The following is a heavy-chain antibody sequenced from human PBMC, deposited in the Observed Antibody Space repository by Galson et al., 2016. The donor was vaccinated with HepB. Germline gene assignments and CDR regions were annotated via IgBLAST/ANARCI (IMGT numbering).Heavy chain of an antibody. D-gene: IGHD6-19*01. CDR1: GGSINIISFY. Sequence: LSLTCTVSGGSINIISFYWDWIRQPPGKGLEWIGSVYYSGSTNYNPSLRSRVTISEDTAKNQFSLKLNSVTAADTAVYFCARRHYSGWYNYFDFWGQGTLVTVSS. J-gene: IGHJ4*02. CDR3: ARRHYSGWYNYFDF. CDR2: VYYSGST. V-gene: IGHV4-39*01.